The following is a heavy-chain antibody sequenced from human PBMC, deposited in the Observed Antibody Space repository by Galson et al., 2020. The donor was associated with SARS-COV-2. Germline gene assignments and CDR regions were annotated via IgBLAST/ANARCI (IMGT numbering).Heavy chain of an antibody. V-gene: IGHV4-61*02. CDR3: ARGPVAGTGS. CDR1: GGSISSGSYY. D-gene: IGHD6-19*01. J-gene: IGHJ5*02. Sequence: TLSLTCTVSGGSISSGSYYWSWIRQPAGKGLEWIGRIHTSGNTNYNPSLKSRVTISLDTSKNQFSLKLTSVTAADTAVYYCARGPVAGTGSWGQGTLVTVSS. CDR2: IHTSGNT.